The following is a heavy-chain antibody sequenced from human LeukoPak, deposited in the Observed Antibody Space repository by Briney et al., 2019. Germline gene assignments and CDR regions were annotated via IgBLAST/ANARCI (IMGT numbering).Heavy chain of an antibody. J-gene: IGHJ4*02. D-gene: IGHD5-24*01. CDR2: IYYSGST. Sequence: PSETLSLTCTVSGGSISSYYWSWIRQPPGKGLEWIGYIYYSGSTNYNPSLKSRVTISVDTSKNQFSLKLSSVTAADTAVYYCAGHSEMATTYYYWGQGTLVTVSS. CDR1: GGSISSYY. CDR3: AGHSEMATTYYY. V-gene: IGHV4-59*08.